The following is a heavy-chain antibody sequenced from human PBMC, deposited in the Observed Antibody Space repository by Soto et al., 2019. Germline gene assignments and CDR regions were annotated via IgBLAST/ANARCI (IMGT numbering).Heavy chain of an antibody. CDR1: GFKFRDYG. J-gene: IGHJ6*02. Sequence: GGSLRLSCEGSGFKFRDYGIHWVRQAPGKGLEWVAVVSYDGSKAYYADSVKGRFTISRDNSKNSVDLQMNSLRPEDTGIYYCAKDRSLGHCSGDDCYYYYGTDVWGQGTTVTVSS. V-gene: IGHV3-30*18. CDR2: VSYDGSKA. CDR3: AKDRSLGHCSGDDCYYYYGTDV. D-gene: IGHD2-15*01.